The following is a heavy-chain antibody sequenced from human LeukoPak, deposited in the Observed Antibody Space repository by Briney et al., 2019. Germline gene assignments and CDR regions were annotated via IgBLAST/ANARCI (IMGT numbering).Heavy chain of an antibody. J-gene: IGHJ4*02. Sequence: GGSLRPSCAASGFTFSSYAMSWVRQAPGKGLEWVSAISGSGGSTYYADSVKGRFTISRDNSKNTLYLQMNSLRAEDTAVYYCAEGSVLTGNEGYWGQGTLVTVSS. CDR3: AEGSVLTGNEGY. D-gene: IGHD3-9*01. CDR1: GFTFSSYA. V-gene: IGHV3-23*01. CDR2: ISGSGGST.